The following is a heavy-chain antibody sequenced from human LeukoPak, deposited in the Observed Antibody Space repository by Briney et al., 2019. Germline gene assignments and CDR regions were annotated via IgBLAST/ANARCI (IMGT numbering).Heavy chain of an antibody. CDR1: GGSVINYY. D-gene: IGHD3-16*02. J-gene: IGHJ4*02. Sequence: SETLSLTCNVSGGSVINYYWSWIRQPPGKGLEWIGYIYYSGSTNYNPSLKSRVTISVDTSRNQVSLKLSSVTAADTAVYYCARDPRDYVWGSYRRGSYYFDYWGQGTLVTVSS. CDR2: IYYSGST. CDR3: ARDPRDYVWGSYRRGSYYFDY. V-gene: IGHV4-59*02.